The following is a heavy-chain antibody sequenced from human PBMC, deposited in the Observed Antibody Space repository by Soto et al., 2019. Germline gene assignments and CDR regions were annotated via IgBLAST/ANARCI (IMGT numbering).Heavy chain of an antibody. CDR3: ARVVGALGHWFDP. J-gene: IGHJ5*02. CDR2: ISAYNYNT. V-gene: IGHV1-18*01. D-gene: IGHD1-26*01. CDR1: GYTFTSSG. Sequence: QVQLVQSGAEVKKPGASVKVSCKASGYTFTSSGLIWVRPAPGQGLEWMGRISAYNYNTNYAQKLQGRVTMTTDTSTSTAYMELRSLRSDDTAVYYCARVVGALGHWFDPWGQGTLVTVSS.